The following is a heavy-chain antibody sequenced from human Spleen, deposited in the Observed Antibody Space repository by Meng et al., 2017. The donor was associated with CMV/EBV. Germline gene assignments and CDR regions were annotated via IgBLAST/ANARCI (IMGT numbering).Heavy chain of an antibody. CDR2: IQGDGSEK. D-gene: IGHD3-16*01. J-gene: IGHJ4*02. Sequence: GESLKIYCTASGFTLSSFWMSWVRQAPGKGLEWVANIQGDGSEKYYVDSVKGRFTISRDNAENSLYLQMNSLRAEDTAVYYCARDRGGKDYWGQGTLVTVSS. CDR3: ARDRGGKDY. V-gene: IGHV3-7*01. CDR1: GFTLSSFW.